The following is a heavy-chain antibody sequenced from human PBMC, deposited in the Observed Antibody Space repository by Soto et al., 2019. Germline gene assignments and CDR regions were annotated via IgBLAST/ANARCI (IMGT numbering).Heavy chain of an antibody. CDR3: AREEQWLEINWFDP. CDR2: IYYSGST. Sequence: SETLSLTCTVSGGSISSYYWSWIRQPPGKGLEWIGYIYYSGSTNYNPSLKSRVTISVDTSKNQFSLKLSSVTAADTAVYYCAREEQWLEINWFDPWGQGTLVTVSS. D-gene: IGHD6-19*01. CDR1: GGSISSYY. J-gene: IGHJ5*02. V-gene: IGHV4-59*12.